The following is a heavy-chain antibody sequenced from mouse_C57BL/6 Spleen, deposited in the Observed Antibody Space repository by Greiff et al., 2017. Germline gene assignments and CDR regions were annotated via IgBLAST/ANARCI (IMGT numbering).Heavy chain of an antibody. J-gene: IGHJ4*01. Sequence: QVQLQQPGAELVMPGASVKLSCKASGYTFTSYWMHWVKQRPGQGLEWIGEIDPSDSYTNYNQKFKGKSTLTVDKSSSTAYMQLSSLTSEDSAVYYCAREETIDAMDYWGQGTSVTVSS. CDR2: IDPSDSYT. CDR3: AREETIDAMDY. V-gene: IGHV1-69*01. CDR1: GYTFTSYW. D-gene: IGHD1-1*02.